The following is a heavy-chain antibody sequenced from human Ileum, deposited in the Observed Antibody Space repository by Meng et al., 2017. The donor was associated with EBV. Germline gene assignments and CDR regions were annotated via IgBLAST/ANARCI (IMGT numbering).Heavy chain of an antibody. D-gene: IGHD5-24*01. Sequence: QITLKESGPTLXXXXXTXTLXXTFSGFSVTSSGVAVGWLRQPPGKALEWLALLYWDDDKRYSPSLKSRLTITKDTSKNQVVLTLTNMDPADTATYYCAHKGDGFKYAFNYWGHGTLVTVSS. J-gene: IGHJ4*01. V-gene: IGHV2-5*02. CDR2: LYWDDDK. CDR3: AHKGDGFKYAFNY. CDR1: GFSVTSSGVA.